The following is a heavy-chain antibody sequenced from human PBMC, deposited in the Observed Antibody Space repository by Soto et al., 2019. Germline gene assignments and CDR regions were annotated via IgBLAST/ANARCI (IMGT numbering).Heavy chain of an antibody. CDR1: GFTFSSSE. CDR2: ISSSGSTI. Sequence: GGSLRLSCAASGFTFSSSEMNWVRQAPGKGLEWVSYISSSGSTIYYADSVKGRFTISRDNAKNSLYLQMNSLRAEDTAVYYCASSITGTTFDYWGQGTLVTVSS. D-gene: IGHD1-7*01. V-gene: IGHV3-48*03. J-gene: IGHJ4*02. CDR3: ASSITGTTFDY.